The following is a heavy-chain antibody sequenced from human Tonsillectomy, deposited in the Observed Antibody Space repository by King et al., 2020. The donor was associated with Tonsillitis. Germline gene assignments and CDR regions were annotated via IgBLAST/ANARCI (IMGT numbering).Heavy chain of an antibody. Sequence: VQLVESGGGLVRPGGSLRLSCAASGFTFSGYTMNWVRQAPGKGLEWVSSISSGSSYIYYADSVKGRFTISRDNAKNSLYLQMNSLRAEDTAVYYCARVSAAGWEHLYYYYGMGVWGQGTTVTVS. J-gene: IGHJ6*02. D-gene: IGHD1-26*01. CDR2: ISSGSSYI. CDR1: GFTFSGYT. V-gene: IGHV3-21*01. CDR3: ARVSAAGWEHLYYYYGMGV.